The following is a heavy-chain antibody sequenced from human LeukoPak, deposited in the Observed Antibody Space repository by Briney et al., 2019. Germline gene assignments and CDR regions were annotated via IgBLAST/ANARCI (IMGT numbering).Heavy chain of an antibody. CDR3: ARPPCEGYYDSSGYYYGLGCYYGMDV. CDR2: INHSGST. CDR1: GGSFSGYY. V-gene: IGHV4-34*01. D-gene: IGHD3-22*01. Sequence: PSETLSLTCAVYGGSFSGYYWSWIRQPPGKGLEWIGEINHSGSTNYNPSLKSRVTISVDTSKNQFSLKLSSVTAADTAVYYCARPPCEGYYDSSGYYYGLGCYYGMDVWGQGTTVSVSS. J-gene: IGHJ6*02.